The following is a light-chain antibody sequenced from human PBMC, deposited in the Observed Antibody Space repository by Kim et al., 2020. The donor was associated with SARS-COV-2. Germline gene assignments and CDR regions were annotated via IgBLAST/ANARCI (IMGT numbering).Light chain of an antibody. V-gene: IGKV1-13*02. CDR1: QGIGSA. CDR3: QQFSSYVIT. Sequence: AIQLTQSPSSLSASVGDRVNITCRASQGIGSALAWYQQKPGKSLRLLIYDASTLDSGVPSRFSGSASGTDFTLTIISLQPEDFATYYCQQFSSYVITFGQGTRLE. CDR2: DAS. J-gene: IGKJ5*01.